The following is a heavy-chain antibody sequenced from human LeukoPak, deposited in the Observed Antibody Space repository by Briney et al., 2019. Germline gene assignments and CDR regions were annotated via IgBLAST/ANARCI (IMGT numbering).Heavy chain of an antibody. D-gene: IGHD4-17*01. Sequence: PSETLSLTCTVSGGSISSYYWSWIRQPPGKGLEWIGYIYYSGSTNYNPSLKSRVTISVDTSKNQFSLKLSSVTAADTAVYYCARDAAVYGDYITLNYYGMDVWGQGTTVTVSS. CDR3: ARDAAVYGDYITLNYYGMDV. J-gene: IGHJ6*02. V-gene: IGHV4-59*01. CDR1: GGSISSYY. CDR2: IYYSGST.